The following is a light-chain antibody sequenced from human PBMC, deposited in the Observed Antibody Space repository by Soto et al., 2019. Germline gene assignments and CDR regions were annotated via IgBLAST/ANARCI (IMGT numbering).Light chain of an antibody. Sequence: DIVMTQSPDSLAVSLGERATVNCKSSQSVLSSSDNKNCLAWYQQKLGQSPKLLIYWASTRESGVPDRFSGSGSGTDFTLTISSLQAEDVAVYYCQQYYSAPYTFGQGTKLGIK. V-gene: IGKV4-1*01. CDR3: QQYYSAPYT. CDR2: WAS. J-gene: IGKJ2*01. CDR1: QSVLSSSDNKNC.